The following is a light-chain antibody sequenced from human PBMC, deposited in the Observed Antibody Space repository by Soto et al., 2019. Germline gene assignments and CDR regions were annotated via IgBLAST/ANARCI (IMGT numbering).Light chain of an antibody. Sequence: QSALTQPASVSGSPGQSITISCTGTSSDVGGYNYVSWYQQHPGKAPKVMIYDVSNRPSGVSSRFSGSKSGNTASLTISGLQDEDEADYYCGSYTSSSTPYVFGTGTKVTVL. J-gene: IGLJ1*01. CDR2: DVS. CDR1: SSDVGGYNY. V-gene: IGLV2-14*01. CDR3: GSYTSSSTPYV.